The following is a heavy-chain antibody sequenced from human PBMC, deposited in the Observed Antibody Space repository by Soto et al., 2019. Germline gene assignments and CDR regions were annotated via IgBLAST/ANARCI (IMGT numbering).Heavy chain of an antibody. J-gene: IGHJ2*01. CDR2: ISYDGSNK. CDR1: GFTFSSYA. CDR3: ARVRVAGTGSYWYFDL. D-gene: IGHD6-19*01. V-gene: IGHV3-30-3*01. Sequence: QVQLVESGGGVVQPGRSLRLSCAASGFTFSSYAMHWVRQAPGKGLEWVAVISYDGSNKYYADSVKGRFTISRDNSKNTLYLQMNSLRAEDTAVYYCARVRVAGTGSYWYFDLWGRGTLVTVSS.